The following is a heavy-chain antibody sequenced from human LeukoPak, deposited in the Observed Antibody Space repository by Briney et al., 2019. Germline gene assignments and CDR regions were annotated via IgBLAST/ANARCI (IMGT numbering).Heavy chain of an antibody. D-gene: IGHD1-20*01. CDR1: EFTFSGYW. J-gene: IGHJ6*03. CDR3: ASSTTRGITSSYAYHTDV. V-gene: IGHV3-74*01. Sequence: GGSLRLSCTTSEFTFSGYWMHWVRQGPGKGLVWVSRINRDGTTTTYADSVQGRFTISRDNAKNTLYLRMDTLRVEDTAVYYCASSTTRGITSSYAYHTDVWGRGTTVTVSS. CDR2: INRDGTTT.